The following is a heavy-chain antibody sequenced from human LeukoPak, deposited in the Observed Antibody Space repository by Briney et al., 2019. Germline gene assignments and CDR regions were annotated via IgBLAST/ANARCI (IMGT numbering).Heavy chain of an antibody. CDR3: ARGGAVANYYYYMDV. D-gene: IGHD6-19*01. V-gene: IGHV1-2*02. J-gene: IGHJ6*03. Sequence: ASVKVSCKTSGYTFTGYFIHWVRQAPGQGLEWMGWINPNSGSTNFAQKFQGRVTMTRDTSISTAYMELSRLRSDDTAVYYCARGGAVANYYYYMDVWGKGTTVTISS. CDR2: INPNSGST. CDR1: GYTFTGYF.